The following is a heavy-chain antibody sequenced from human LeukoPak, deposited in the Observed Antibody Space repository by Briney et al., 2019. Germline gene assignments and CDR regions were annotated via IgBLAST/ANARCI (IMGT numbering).Heavy chain of an antibody. D-gene: IGHD2-15*01. J-gene: IGHJ3*02. CDR2: IRSKANSYAT. CDR1: GFTFSGSA. Sequence: GGSLKLSCAASGFTFSGSAMHWVRQASGKGLEWVGRIRSKANSYATAYAASVKGRFTISRYDSKNTAYLQMNSLKTEDTAVYYCTRAGGYCSGGSCPDAFDIWGQGTMVTVSS. V-gene: IGHV3-73*01. CDR3: TRAGGYCSGGSCPDAFDI.